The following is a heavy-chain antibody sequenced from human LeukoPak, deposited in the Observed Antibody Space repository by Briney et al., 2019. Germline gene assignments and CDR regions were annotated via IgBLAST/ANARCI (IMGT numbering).Heavy chain of an antibody. V-gene: IGHV4-59*08. Sequence: SETLSLTCTVSGGSITNYYWTWIRQPPGKGLEWIGYMYYSGSTYYNPSLKSRVTISVDTSKNQFSLKLSSVTAADTAVYYCARPYYYDSRIDPWGQGTLVTVSS. CDR3: ARPYYYDSRIDP. CDR2: MYYSGST. J-gene: IGHJ5*02. D-gene: IGHD3-22*01. CDR1: GGSITNYY.